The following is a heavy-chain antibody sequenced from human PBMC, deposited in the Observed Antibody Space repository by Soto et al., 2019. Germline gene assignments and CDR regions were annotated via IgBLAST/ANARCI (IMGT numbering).Heavy chain of an antibody. V-gene: IGHV3-21*01. CDR3: AREYTAWPLAYGLDV. CDR1: GFTFSTYS. D-gene: IGHD2-2*02. CDR2: ISSRSDI. J-gene: IGHJ6*02. Sequence: PXGSLRLSCVGAGFTFSTYSINWVRQAPGKGLEWVSSISSRSDIYYADSVKGRFTISRDSAKNSVSLQMNSLRAEDTAVYYCAREYTAWPLAYGLDVWGQGTTVTVSS.